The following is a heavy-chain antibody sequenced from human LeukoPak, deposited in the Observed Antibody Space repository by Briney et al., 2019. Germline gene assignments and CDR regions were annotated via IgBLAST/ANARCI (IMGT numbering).Heavy chain of an antibody. J-gene: IGHJ5*02. Sequence: ASVKVSCKASGYTFTSYGISWVRQDPGQGLEWMGWISAYNGNTNYAQKLQGRVTMTTDTSTSTAYMELRSLRSDDTAVYYCARGVTIFGGPGWFDPWGQGTLVTVSS. CDR1: GYTFTSYG. D-gene: IGHD3-3*01. V-gene: IGHV1-18*01. CDR2: ISAYNGNT. CDR3: ARGVTIFGGPGWFDP.